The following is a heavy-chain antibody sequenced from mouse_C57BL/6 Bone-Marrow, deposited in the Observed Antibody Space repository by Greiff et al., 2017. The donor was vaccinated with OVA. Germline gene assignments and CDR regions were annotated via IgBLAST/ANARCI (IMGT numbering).Heavy chain of an antibody. D-gene: IGHD1-1*01. Sequence: QVQLQQSGAELARPGASVKLSCKASGYTFTSYGISWVKQRTGQGLEWIGEIYPRSGNTYYNEKFKGKATLTADKSSSTAYMELRSLTSEDSAVYFCARRWNYYGSSFYFDYWGQGTTLTVSS. J-gene: IGHJ2*01. CDR2: IYPRSGNT. CDR3: ARRWNYYGSSFYFDY. CDR1: GYTFTSYG. V-gene: IGHV1-81*01.